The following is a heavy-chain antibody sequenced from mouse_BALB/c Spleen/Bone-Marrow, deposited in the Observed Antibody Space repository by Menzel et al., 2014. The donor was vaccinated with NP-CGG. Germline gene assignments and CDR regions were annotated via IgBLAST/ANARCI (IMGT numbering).Heavy chain of an antibody. J-gene: IGHJ4*01. D-gene: IGHD3-1*01. Sequence: QVQLQQSGAELVKPGASVKLPCKASGYTFTSYWMHWVKQRPGQGLEWIGEIDPSDSYTNYNQKFKGKATLTVDKSSSTAYMQLSSLTSEDSAVYYCATARATSYAMDYWGQGTSVTVSS. CDR2: IDPSDSYT. CDR1: GYTFTSYW. V-gene: IGHV1-69*02. CDR3: ATARATSYAMDY.